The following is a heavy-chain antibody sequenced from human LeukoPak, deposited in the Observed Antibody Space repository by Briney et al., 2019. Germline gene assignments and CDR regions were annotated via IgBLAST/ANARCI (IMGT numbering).Heavy chain of an antibody. V-gene: IGHV3-48*03. D-gene: IGHD5-12*01. CDR3: ARETSGGYVWEGFDY. Sequence: GGSLRPSCAASGFTFSSYEMNWVRQAPGKGLEWVSYITSSGSTIYYADSVKGRFTISRDNAKNSLYLQMNSLRAEDTAIYYCARETSGGYVWEGFDYWGQGTLVTVSS. CDR2: ITSSGSTI. J-gene: IGHJ4*02. CDR1: GFTFSSYE.